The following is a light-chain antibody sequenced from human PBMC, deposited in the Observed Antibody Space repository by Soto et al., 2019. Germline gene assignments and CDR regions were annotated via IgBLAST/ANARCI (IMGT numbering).Light chain of an antibody. V-gene: IGKV4-1*01. CDR2: WAS. J-gene: IGKJ1*01. CDR3: QQYYSTPT. CDR1: QSVLYSSNNKNY. Sequence: DIVMTQSPDSLAVSLGERATINCKSSQSVLYSSNNKNYLAWYQQKPGQPPKLPIYWASTRESGVPDRFSGSGSGTDFTLTISSLQAEDVAVYYCQQYYSTPTFGKGPRWKSN.